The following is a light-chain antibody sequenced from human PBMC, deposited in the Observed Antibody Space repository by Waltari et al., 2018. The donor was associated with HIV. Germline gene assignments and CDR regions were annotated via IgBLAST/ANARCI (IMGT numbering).Light chain of an antibody. CDR2: GNT. J-gene: IGLJ2*01. CDR3: NSRDSSGNRVV. V-gene: IGLV3-19*01. Sequence: SSELTQDPAVSVALGQTVRITCQGDSLRNYFASWYQQKPGQAPILVIYGNTNRPSGIPDRFSGSNSVNAASLTITGAQAGDEADYYCNSRDSSGNRVVFGGGTKLTVL. CDR1: SLRNYF.